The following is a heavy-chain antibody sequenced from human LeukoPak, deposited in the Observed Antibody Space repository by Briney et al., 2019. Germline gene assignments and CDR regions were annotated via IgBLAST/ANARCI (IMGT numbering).Heavy chain of an antibody. V-gene: IGHV3-30-3*01. Sequence: PGRSLRLSCAASGFTITNYAIHWVRQAPGRGLEWVAVISYHGSSQYYADSVKGRFTISRDTLKNTVFLQMFSLRSEDTAIYYCARAGPNDHRFDYWGQGTLVTVSS. CDR3: ARAGPNDHRFDY. J-gene: IGHJ4*02. CDR2: ISYHGSSQ. CDR1: GFTITNYA. D-gene: IGHD1-1*01.